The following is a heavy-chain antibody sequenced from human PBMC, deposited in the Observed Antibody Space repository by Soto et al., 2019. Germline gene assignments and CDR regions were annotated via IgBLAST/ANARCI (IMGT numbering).Heavy chain of an antibody. CDR1: GYTFTNYW. J-gene: IGHJ6*03. CDR2: ISPGDSST. D-gene: IGHD1-7*01. V-gene: IGHV5-51*01. Sequence: GESLKISCEGSGYTFTNYWIAWVRQMPGKGLEWMGIISPGDSSTRYSPSFQGQVTISADKSISTAFLQWSSLKASDTAMYFCARCGRTGTFFNDYMDLWGKGTTVTVSS. CDR3: ARCGRTGTFFNDYMDL.